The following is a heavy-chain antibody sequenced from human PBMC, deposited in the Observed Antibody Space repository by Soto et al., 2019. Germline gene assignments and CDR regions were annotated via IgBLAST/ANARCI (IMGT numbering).Heavy chain of an antibody. CDR2: IDHTGNT. Sequence: PSGNLSLTCALYCGAFSGFYWSWIRQPPGKGLEWIGEIDHTGNTNYNPSLKSRVTISVDTSKNQLSLKLSSVTAADTAVYYCARETSGGRGYWGQGTLVTVSS. CDR3: ARETSGGRGY. V-gene: IGHV4-34*01. CDR1: CGAFSGFY. D-gene: IGHD2-15*01. J-gene: IGHJ4*02.